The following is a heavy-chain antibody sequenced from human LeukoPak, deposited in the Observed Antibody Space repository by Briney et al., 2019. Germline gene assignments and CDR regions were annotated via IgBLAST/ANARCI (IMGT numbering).Heavy chain of an antibody. Sequence: GRSLRLSCAASGFTFSSYWMSWVRQAPGKGLEWVANIKQDGSEKYYVDSVKGRFTISRDNAKNSLYLQKKSPRAEDTAVYYCERDAGYCSGGSCSDLFDYWGQGTLVTVSS. CDR2: IKQDGSEK. V-gene: IGHV3-7*01. CDR3: ERDAGYCSGGSCSDLFDY. J-gene: IGHJ4*02. CDR1: GFTFSSYW. D-gene: IGHD2-15*01.